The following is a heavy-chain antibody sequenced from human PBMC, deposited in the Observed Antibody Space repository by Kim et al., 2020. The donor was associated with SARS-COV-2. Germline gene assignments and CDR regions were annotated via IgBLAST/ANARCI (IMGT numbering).Heavy chain of an antibody. CDR1: GFTFSSYA. Sequence: GGSLRLSCAASGFTFSSYAMHWVRQAPGKGLEWVAVIWYDGSNKYYADSVKGRVTISRDNSKNTLYLQMNSLRAEDTAVYYCAKGPYGYWYFALWGRGTL. CDR3: AKGPYGYWYFAL. D-gene: IGHD3-10*01. J-gene: IGHJ2*01. CDR2: IWYDGSNK. V-gene: IGHV3-33*06.